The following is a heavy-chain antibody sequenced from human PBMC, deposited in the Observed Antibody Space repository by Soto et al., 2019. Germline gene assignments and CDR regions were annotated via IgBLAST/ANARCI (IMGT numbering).Heavy chain of an antibody. D-gene: IGHD4-17*01. V-gene: IGHV1-58*01. J-gene: IGHJ6*02. Sequence: QMPLVQSGPEVKKPGTSVKVSCKASGFTFTSSAVQWVRQARGQRLEWIGWIVVGSGNTNYAQKFQERVTITRDMSTSTAYRELSSLRSEDTAVYYCAAEYGDYGDYYYGMDVWGQGTTVTVSS. CDR2: IVVGSGNT. CDR3: AAEYGDYGDYYYGMDV. CDR1: GFTFTSSA.